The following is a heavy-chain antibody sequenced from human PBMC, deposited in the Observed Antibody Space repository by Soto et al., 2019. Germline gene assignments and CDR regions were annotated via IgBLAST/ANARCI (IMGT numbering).Heavy chain of an antibody. J-gene: IGHJ4*02. Sequence: PSETLSLTCTVSGGCVSSGSYYWSWIRQPPGKGLEWIGYIYYSGSTNYNPSLKSRVTISVDTSKNQFSLKLSSVTAADTAVYYCARDRPRGYSNGFDYWGQGTLVTVSS. D-gene: IGHD5-18*01. CDR3: ARDRPRGYSNGFDY. V-gene: IGHV4-61*01. CDR1: GGCVSSGSYY. CDR2: IYYSGST.